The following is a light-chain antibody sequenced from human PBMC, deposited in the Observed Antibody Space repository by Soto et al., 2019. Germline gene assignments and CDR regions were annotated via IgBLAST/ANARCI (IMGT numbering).Light chain of an antibody. J-gene: IGKJ5*01. CDR3: HSRA. Sequence: DIQPIHATSTLSSSVVNGVTITCRASQTISRWLAWYQQKPGRAPKLLIYDASTLESGVPSRFSGSGSETEFTLTISRLQPDDFATYFCHSRAFGQGTRLEI. CDR1: QTISRW. V-gene: IGKV1-5*01. CDR2: DAS.